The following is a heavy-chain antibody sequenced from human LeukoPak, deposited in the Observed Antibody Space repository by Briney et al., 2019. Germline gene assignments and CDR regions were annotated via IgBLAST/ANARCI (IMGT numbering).Heavy chain of an antibody. CDR3: ATSYWGLKAFDI. V-gene: IGHV1-24*01. D-gene: IGHD7-27*01. Sequence: ASVKVSCKVSGYTLTELSMHWVRQAPGKGLEWMGGFDPEDGETIYAQKFQGRVTMTEDTSTDTAYMELSSLRSEDTAVYYCATSYWGLKAFDIWGQGTMVTVSS. CDR1: GYTLTELS. CDR2: FDPEDGET. J-gene: IGHJ3*02.